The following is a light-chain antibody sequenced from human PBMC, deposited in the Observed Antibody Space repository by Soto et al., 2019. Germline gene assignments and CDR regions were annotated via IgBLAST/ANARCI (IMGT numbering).Light chain of an antibody. CDR1: SSDVGGYNY. Sequence: QSALTQPPSASGSPGQSGTISCTGTSSDVGGYNYVSWYQQHPGKAPKLMIYEVSKRPSGVPDRFSGSKSGNTASLTVSGLQAEDEADYCCTSYAGDTSLGVLAGGTKLTVL. J-gene: IGLJ3*02. V-gene: IGLV2-8*01. CDR2: EVS. CDR3: TSYAGDTSLGV.